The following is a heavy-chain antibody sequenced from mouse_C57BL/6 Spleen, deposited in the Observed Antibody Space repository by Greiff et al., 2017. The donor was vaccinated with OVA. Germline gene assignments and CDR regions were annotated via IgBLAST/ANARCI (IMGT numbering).Heavy chain of an antibody. CDR2: IWGVGST. D-gene: IGHD2-5*01. CDR1: GFSLTSYG. CDR3: ARSNYEDWYFDV. J-gene: IGHJ1*03. V-gene: IGHV2-6*01. Sequence: VQVVESGPGLVAPSQSLSITCTVSGFSLTSYGVDWVRQSPGKGLEWLGVIWGVGSTNYNSALKSRLSISKDNSKSQVFLKMNSLQTDDTAMYYCARSNYEDWYFDVWGTGTTVTVSS.